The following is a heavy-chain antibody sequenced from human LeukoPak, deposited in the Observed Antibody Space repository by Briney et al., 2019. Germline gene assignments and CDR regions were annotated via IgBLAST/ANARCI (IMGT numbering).Heavy chain of an antibody. CDR1: GYTFTSYD. CDR3: ANSLGRDGYNSPTFDY. V-gene: IGHV1-8*01. Sequence: ASVKVSCKASGYTFTSYDINWVRQATRQGLEWMGWLNPNSGNTGYAQKFQGRVTMTRNTSISTAYMELSSLRSEDTAVYYCANSLGRDGYNSPTFDYWGQGTLVTVSS. D-gene: IGHD5-12*01. CDR2: LNPNSGNT. J-gene: IGHJ4*02.